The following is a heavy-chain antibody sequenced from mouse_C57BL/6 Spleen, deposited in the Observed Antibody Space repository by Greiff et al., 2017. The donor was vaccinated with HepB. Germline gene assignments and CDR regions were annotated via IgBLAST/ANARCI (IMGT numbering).Heavy chain of an antibody. J-gene: IGHJ2*01. D-gene: IGHD2-1*01. V-gene: IGHV1-76*01. CDR2: IYPGSGNT. Sequence: VQLQQSGAELVRPGASVKLSCKASGYTFTDYYINWVKQRPGQGLEWIARIYPGSGNTYYNEKLKGKATLTADKSSSTAYMQLSSLTSEDSAVYVWAITTDYFDDWGQGTTLTVSS. CDR1: GYTFTDYY. CDR3: AITTDYFDD.